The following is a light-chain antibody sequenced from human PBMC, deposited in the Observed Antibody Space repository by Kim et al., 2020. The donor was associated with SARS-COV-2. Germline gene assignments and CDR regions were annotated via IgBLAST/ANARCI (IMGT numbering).Light chain of an antibody. CDR1: NIGSKN. CDR3: QVWDSSRV. CDR2: RDS. V-gene: IGLV3-9*01. Sequence: SYELTQPLSVSVALGQTARITCGGNNIGSKNVHWYQQKPGQAPVLVIYRDSNRPSGIPERFSGSNSGNTATLTISRAQAGGEADYYCQVWDSSRVFGGGTQLAVL. J-gene: IGLJ3*02.